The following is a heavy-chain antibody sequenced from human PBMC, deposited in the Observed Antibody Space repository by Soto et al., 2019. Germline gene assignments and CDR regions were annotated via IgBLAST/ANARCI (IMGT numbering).Heavy chain of an antibody. D-gene: IGHD2-21*02. V-gene: IGHV1-46*02. CDR2: IHPSGGGT. Sequence: GASVKVSCKPSGYTFNIYYLPWVRQAPGQALEWMGVIHPSGGGTTYAQKFLGRVTVTRDTSTSTVFMELSSLRSDDTAVYYCARGGHIAVVTASFDYWGQGTLVTVSS. CDR1: GYTFNIYY. CDR3: ARGGHIAVVTASFDY. J-gene: IGHJ4*02.